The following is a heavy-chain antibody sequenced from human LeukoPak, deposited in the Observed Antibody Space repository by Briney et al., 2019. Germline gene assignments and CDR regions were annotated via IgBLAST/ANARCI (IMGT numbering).Heavy chain of an antibody. Sequence: GGSLRLSCEASGFTFGTYCMTWVRQAPGKGLEWVSGITGSSTWTYYTDSVRGGFTISRDNSKNTLHLQMNNLTADDTAIYYCARELVSLATGYFELWGRGTLVTVSS. D-gene: IGHD2-21*02. J-gene: IGHJ2*01. V-gene: IGHV3-23*01. CDR2: ITGSSTWT. CDR3: ARELVSLATGYFEL. CDR1: GFTFGTYC.